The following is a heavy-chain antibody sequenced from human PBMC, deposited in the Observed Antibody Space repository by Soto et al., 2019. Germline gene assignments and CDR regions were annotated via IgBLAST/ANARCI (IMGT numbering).Heavy chain of an antibody. V-gene: IGHV4-59*01. CDR3: ALGYSGSYYSSNWFDP. CDR2: IYYSGST. J-gene: IGHJ5*02. D-gene: IGHD1-26*01. CDR1: GGSISSYY. Sequence: PSETLSLTCTVSGGSISSYYWSWIRQPPGKGLEWIGYIYYSGSTNYNPSLKSRVTISVDTSKNQFSLKLSSVTAADTAVYYCALGYSGSYYSSNWFDPWAQGTLVTVSS.